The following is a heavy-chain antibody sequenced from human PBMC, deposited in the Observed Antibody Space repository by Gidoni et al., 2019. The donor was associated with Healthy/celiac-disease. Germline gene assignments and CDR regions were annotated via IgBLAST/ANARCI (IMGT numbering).Heavy chain of an antibody. V-gene: IGHV3-30-3*01. CDR2: ISYDGSNK. CDR1: GFTFRTYA. D-gene: IGHD4-17*01. Sequence: QVQLVESGGGVVPPGRSRRLSCAASGFTFRTYAMHWARQAPGQGLEWVAVISYDGSNKYYAYSVKGRFTISRDNSNNTLYLQMNSLRAEDTAVYYCARLQNYGGNSGGTYFDLWGRGTLVTVSS. CDR3: ARLQNYGGNSGGTYFDL. J-gene: IGHJ2*01.